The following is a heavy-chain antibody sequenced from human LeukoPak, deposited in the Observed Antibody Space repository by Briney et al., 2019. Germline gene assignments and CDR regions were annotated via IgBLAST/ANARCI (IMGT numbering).Heavy chain of an antibody. CDR1: GYTFTGYY. D-gene: IGHD2-21*02. J-gene: IGHJ4*02. V-gene: IGHV1-2*02. CDR3: ARLCGAACYTPASDY. Sequence: ASVKVSCKASGYTFTGYYMHWVRQAPGQGLEWMGWINPNSGGTNYAQKFQGRVTMTRDTSINTAYIELSRLRSDDTAVYYCARLCGAACYTPASDYWGQGTLVTVSS. CDR2: INPNSGGT.